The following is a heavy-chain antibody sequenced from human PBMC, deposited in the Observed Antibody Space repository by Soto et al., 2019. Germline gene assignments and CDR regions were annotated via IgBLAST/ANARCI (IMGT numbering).Heavy chain of an antibody. Sequence: QVQLVQSGAEVKKPGSSVKVSCKASGGTFSSYAVNWVRQAPGQGLEWLGGIIPFFGTSHYAQKFQGRVTITAVESTSKAYMEMRSLRSEDTAVYYCARGGYSTNYGMAVWGQGTTVTVSS. CDR3: ARGGYSTNYGMAV. CDR2: IIPFFGTS. J-gene: IGHJ6*02. V-gene: IGHV1-69*01. CDR1: GGTFSSYA. D-gene: IGHD6-13*01.